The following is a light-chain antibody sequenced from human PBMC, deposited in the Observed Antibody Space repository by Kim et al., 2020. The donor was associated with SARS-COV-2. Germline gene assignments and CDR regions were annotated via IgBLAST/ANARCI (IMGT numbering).Light chain of an antibody. V-gene: IGKV1-9*01. J-gene: IGKJ4*01. CDR3: QQLNTYPLT. CDR1: HGISSY. Sequence: AAVGDRVTITCRASHGISSYLAWFQQKPGKAPNLLIYAASTLQSGVPSRFSGSGSGTDFTLTISSLQPEDFAAYYCQQLNTYPLTFGGGTKVDIK. CDR2: AAS.